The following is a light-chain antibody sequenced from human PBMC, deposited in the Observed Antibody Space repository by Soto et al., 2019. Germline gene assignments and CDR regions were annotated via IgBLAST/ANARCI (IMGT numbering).Light chain of an antibody. CDR2: LDD. CDR3: ATWDDSLNAAV. Sequence: QSALTQPPSLSGTPGQRGTISCSGSTSNIAGNTVHWYQHLPETAPKLLIYLDDQRPSGVPDRFSGSKSGTSASLAISGLQSADEAEYYCATWDDSLNAAVFGGGTQLTVL. J-gene: IGLJ7*01. V-gene: IGLV1-44*01. CDR1: TSNIAGNT.